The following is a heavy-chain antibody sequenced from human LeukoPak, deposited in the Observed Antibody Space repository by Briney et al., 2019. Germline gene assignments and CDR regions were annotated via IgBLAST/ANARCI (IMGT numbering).Heavy chain of an antibody. J-gene: IGHJ4*02. CDR1: GFTFSSYR. V-gene: IGHV3-74*01. CDR3: AREGAALTRDFDY. Sequence: GSLRLSCAASGFTFSSYRMHWVRQAPGKGLVGVSRINSDGSSTSYAVSVRGRFTISRDNAKNTLYLQMSSLRAEDTAVYYCAREGAALTRDFDYWGQGTLVTVSS. D-gene: IGHD1-14*01. CDR2: INSDGSST.